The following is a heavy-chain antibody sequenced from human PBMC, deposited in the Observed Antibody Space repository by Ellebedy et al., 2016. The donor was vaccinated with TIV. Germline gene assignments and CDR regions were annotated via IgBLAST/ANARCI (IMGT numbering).Heavy chain of an antibody. CDR1: GFNFSNYW. Sequence: GESLKISCAASGFNFSNYWMSWVRQAPGKGLEWVAFTKADGSETYYVDSVKGRFTISRDNGKNSLYLQMNSLSAEDTAMYYCARYVRALDYWGQGTLVTLSS. CDR2: TKADGSET. J-gene: IGHJ4*02. V-gene: IGHV3-7*01. CDR3: ARYVRALDY. D-gene: IGHD3-10*02.